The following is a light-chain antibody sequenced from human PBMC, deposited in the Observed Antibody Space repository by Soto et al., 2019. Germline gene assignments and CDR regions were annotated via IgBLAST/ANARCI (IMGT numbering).Light chain of an antibody. Sequence: DIQMTQSPSSLSASLGDRVTITCRASQGISDYLAWYQQKPGKAPKLLIFAASTLVRGVPSMLSGRGSGTEFTLTISSLQADDYATFYCQQYHTDWTFGQGTKVDIK. CDR1: QGISDY. V-gene: IGKV1-16*01. J-gene: IGKJ1*01. CDR2: AAS. CDR3: QQYHTDWT.